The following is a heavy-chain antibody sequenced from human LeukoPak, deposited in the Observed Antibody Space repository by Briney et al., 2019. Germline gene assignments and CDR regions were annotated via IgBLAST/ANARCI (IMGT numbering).Heavy chain of an antibody. V-gene: IGHV3-30*18. Sequence: GGSLRLSCAASGFTFSSYGMHWVRQAPGKGLEWVAVISYDGSNKYYADSVKGRFTISRDNSKNTLYLQMNSLRAEDTAVYYCAKDSFYYYYYGVDVWGQGTTVTVSS. J-gene: IGHJ6*02. CDR1: GFTFSSYG. CDR2: ISYDGSNK. CDR3: AKDSFYYYYYGVDV. D-gene: IGHD2/OR15-2a*01.